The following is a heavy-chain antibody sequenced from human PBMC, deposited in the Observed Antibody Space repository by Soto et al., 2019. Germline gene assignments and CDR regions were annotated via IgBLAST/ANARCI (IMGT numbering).Heavy chain of an antibody. CDR2: IFYSGTA. Sequence: SETLSLTXTVSGASMNNYYGSWIRQPPGKGLEYIGYIFYSGTADFNPSLRSRVTMSVDSSNNQFSLKLRSVTAADTAVYYCARSGHSFGGVIWGQGILVTVSS. CDR3: ARSGHSFGGVI. V-gene: IGHV4-59*01. CDR1: GASMNNYY. D-gene: IGHD3-10*01. J-gene: IGHJ4*02.